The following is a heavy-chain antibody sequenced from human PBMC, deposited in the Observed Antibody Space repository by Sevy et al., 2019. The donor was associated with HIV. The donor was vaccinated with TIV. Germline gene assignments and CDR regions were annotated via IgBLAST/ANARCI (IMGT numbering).Heavy chain of an antibody. CDR2: ISAYNGNT. D-gene: IGHD6-19*01. Sequence: ASVKVSCKASGYTFTSYGISWVRQAPGQGLEWMGWISAYNGNTNYAQKLQGRVTMTTDTSTSTAYMELRSLRSDDTAVYYCARLRMPGYSSGWSGNYFDYWGQGTLVTVSS. CDR1: GYTFTSYG. CDR3: ARLRMPGYSSGWSGNYFDY. V-gene: IGHV1-18*04. J-gene: IGHJ4*02.